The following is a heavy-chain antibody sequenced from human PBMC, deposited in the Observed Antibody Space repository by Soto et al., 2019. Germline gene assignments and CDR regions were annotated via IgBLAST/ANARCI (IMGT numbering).Heavy chain of an antibody. CDR3: ARDHEYGSGNCFAP. Sequence: GGSLRLSCTASGFAFGSFWMHWVRQAPGKGLMWVSRINSDGSITTYADSVKGRFTISRDNAKNTLYLQMNSLRAEDTAVYFCARDHEYGSGNCFAPWGQGTLVTVSS. CDR2: INSDGSIT. CDR1: GFAFGSFW. J-gene: IGHJ5*02. V-gene: IGHV3-74*01. D-gene: IGHD3-10*01.